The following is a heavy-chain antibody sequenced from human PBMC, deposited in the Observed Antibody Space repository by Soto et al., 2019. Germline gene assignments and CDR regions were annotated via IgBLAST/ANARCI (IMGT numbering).Heavy chain of an antibody. CDR2: IIPILGIA. V-gene: IGHV1-69*04. D-gene: IGHD2-15*01. J-gene: IGHJ4*02. CDR1: GGTFSSYT. Sequence: ASVKVSCKASGGTFSSYTISWVRQAPGQGLEWMGRIIPILGIANYAQKFQGRVTITADKSTSTAYMELSSLRSEDTAVYYCARDFPGVANFDYWGQRTPVTVSS. CDR3: ARDFPGVANFDY.